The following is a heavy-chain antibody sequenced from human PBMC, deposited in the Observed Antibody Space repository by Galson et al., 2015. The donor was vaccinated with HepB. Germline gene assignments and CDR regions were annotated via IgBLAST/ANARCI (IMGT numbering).Heavy chain of an antibody. Sequence: SLRLSCAASGFTVSSNYMTWVRQAPGKGLEWVSVIYTGGSTDYAASVRGRFTISRDNSKNTLYLQMNSLRAEDTAVYYCAKGYSRSWYSGLGYWGQGTLVTVSP. CDR3: AKGYSRSWYSGLGY. CDR1: GFTVSSNY. V-gene: IGHV3-53*01. J-gene: IGHJ4*02. CDR2: IYTGGST. D-gene: IGHD6-13*01.